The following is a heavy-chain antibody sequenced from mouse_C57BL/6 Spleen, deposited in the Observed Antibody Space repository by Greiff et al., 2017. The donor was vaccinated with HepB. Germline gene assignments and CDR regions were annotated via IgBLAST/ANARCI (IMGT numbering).Heavy chain of an antibody. CDR3: ARGGIGYDYDGGFAY. CDR1: GYSFTDYN. CDR2: INPNYGTT. J-gene: IGHJ3*01. V-gene: IGHV1-39*01. Sequence: EVKLQESGPELVKPGASVKISCKASGYSFTDYNMNWVKQSNGKSLEWIGVINPNYGTTSYNQKFKGKATLTVDQSSSTAYMQLNSLTSEDSAVYYCARGGIGYDYDGGFAYWGQGTLVTVSA. D-gene: IGHD2-4*01.